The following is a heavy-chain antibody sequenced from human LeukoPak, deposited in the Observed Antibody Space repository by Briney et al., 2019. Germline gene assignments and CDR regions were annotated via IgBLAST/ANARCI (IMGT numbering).Heavy chain of an antibody. D-gene: IGHD1-26*01. V-gene: IGHV2-70*11. CDR1: GFSLSTSGMC. J-gene: IGHJ4*02. CDR2: IDWDDDK. Sequence: SGPTLVNPTQTLTLTCTFSGFSLSTSGMCVSWIRQPPGKALEWLARIDWDDDKYYSTSLKTRLTISKDTSKNQVVLTMTNVDPVDTATYYCVRIVGAARGAYYFDYWGQGTLVTVSS. CDR3: VRIVGAARGAYYFDY.